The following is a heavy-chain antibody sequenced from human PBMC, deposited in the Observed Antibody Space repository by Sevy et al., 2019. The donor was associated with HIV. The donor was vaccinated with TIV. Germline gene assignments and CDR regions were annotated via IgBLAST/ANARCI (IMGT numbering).Heavy chain of an antibody. CDR2: ISSSSSYT. CDR1: GFTISEYY. J-gene: IGHJ4*02. Sequence: GGSLRLSCAASGFTISEYYMSWIRQAPGKGLEWVSYISSSSSYTNYADSVKGRFTISRDNAKNSLYLQMNSLRAEDTAVYYCARVALYSGSYYGYWGQGTLVTVSS. V-gene: IGHV3-11*06. CDR3: ARVALYSGSYYGY. D-gene: IGHD1-26*01.